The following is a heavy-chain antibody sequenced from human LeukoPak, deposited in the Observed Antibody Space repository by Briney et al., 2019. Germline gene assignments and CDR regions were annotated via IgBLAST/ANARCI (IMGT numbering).Heavy chain of an antibody. CDR2: ISGSGGST. CDR1: GFTFSSYA. J-gene: IGHJ4*02. Sequence: PGGSLRLSCAASGFTFSSYAMSWDRQAPGKGLEWVSAISGSGGSTYYADSVKGRFTISRDNSKNTLYLQMNSLRAEDTAVYYCAKDRTPIVVVPAASYYFDYWGQGTLVTVSS. CDR3: AKDRTPIVVVPAASYYFDY. V-gene: IGHV3-23*01. D-gene: IGHD2-2*01.